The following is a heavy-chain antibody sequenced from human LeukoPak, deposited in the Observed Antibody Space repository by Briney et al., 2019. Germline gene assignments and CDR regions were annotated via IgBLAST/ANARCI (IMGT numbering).Heavy chain of an antibody. D-gene: IGHD2-2*02. CDR3: AKKSVPNTPPTFDY. Sequence: GGSLRLSCAASGFTFNSYAMSWVRQAPGKGLEWVTTIIGTGGSTYSADSVRGRFTISRDNSKNTLYLQMNSLRAEDTAVYYCAKKSVPNTPPTFDYWGQGTLVTVSS. CDR1: GFTFNSYA. J-gene: IGHJ4*02. V-gene: IGHV3-23*01. CDR2: IIGTGGST.